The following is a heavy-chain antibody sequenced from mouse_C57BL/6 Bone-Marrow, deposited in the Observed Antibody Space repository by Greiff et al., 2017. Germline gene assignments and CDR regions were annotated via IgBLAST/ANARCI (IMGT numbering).Heavy chain of an antibody. J-gene: IGHJ2*01. CDR2: ISDGGSYT. CDR1: GFTFSSYA. Sequence: EVQLVESGGGLVKPGGSLKLSCAASGFTFSSYAMSWVRQTPEKRLEWVATISDGGSYTYYPDNVKGRFTISRDNAKNNLYLQMSHLKSEDTAMYYCARVTDYWGQGTTLTVSS. CDR3: ARVTDY. V-gene: IGHV5-4*01.